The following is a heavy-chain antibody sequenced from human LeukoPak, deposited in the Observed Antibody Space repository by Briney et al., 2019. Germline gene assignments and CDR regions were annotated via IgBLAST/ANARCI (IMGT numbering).Heavy chain of an antibody. J-gene: IGHJ4*02. CDR3: AQGSSAFDY. CDR1: GFTFSNYA. Sequence: GGSLRLSCAASGFTFSNYAMGWVRQAPGKGLEWVSAISANGGGTYYADSVKGRFTISRDNSKNTLYLQMNSLRAEDTAVYYCAQGSSAFDYWGQGTLVTVSS. CDR2: ISANGGGT. V-gene: IGHV3-23*01. D-gene: IGHD6-25*01.